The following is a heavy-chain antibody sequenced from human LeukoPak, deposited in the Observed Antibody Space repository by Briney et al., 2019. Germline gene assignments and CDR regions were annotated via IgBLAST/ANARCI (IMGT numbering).Heavy chain of an antibody. CDR3: ARDRVVVTAIQNRYFDY. CDR1: GFTFSSYE. J-gene: IGHJ4*02. CDR2: ISSSGSTI. Sequence: GGSLTLSCAASGFTFSSYEMNWVRQAPGKGLEWVSYISSSGSTIYYADSVKGRFTISRDNAKNSLYLQMNSLRAEDTAVYYCARDRVVVTAIQNRYFDYWGQGTLVTVSS. D-gene: IGHD2-21*02. V-gene: IGHV3-48*03.